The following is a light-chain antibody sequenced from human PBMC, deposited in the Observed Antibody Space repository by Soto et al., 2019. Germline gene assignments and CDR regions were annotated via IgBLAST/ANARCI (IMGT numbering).Light chain of an antibody. J-gene: IGLJ1*01. Sequence: QSALTQPRSVSGSPGQSVTISCTGTSSDVGGYNYVSWYQQHPGKAPKLIIYDVNRRPSGVPGRFSGSKSGNTASLTISGLQAEDEADYYCCSYAGSYTYVFGTGTKVTVL. CDR2: DVN. V-gene: IGLV2-11*01. CDR3: CSYAGSYTYV. CDR1: SSDVGGYNY.